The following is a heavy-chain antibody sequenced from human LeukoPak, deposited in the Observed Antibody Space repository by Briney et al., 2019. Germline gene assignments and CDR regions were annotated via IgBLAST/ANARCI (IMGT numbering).Heavy chain of an antibody. J-gene: IGHJ4*02. D-gene: IGHD3-10*01. Sequence: GGSLRLSCAASGFTFSDYYMSWIRQAPGKGLEWVPYISSSSSYTNYADSVKGRFTISRDNAKNSLYLQMNSLRAEDTAVYYCARERSGPFDYWGQGTLVTVSS. CDR2: ISSSSSYT. CDR3: ARERSGPFDY. V-gene: IGHV3-11*05. CDR1: GFTFSDYY.